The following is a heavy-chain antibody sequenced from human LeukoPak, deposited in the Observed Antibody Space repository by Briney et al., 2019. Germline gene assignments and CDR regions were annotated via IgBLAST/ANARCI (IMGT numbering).Heavy chain of an antibody. V-gene: IGHV3-23*01. D-gene: IGHD3-10*01. J-gene: IGHJ6*02. CDR3: AKWGAWFGTVNYYGMYV. CDR2: ISGSGGST. Sequence: GGSLRLSCAASGFTFSSYAMSWVRQAPGKGLEWVSVISGSGGSTYYADSVKGRFAISRDNSKNTVYLQMNSLRAEDTALYYCAKWGAWFGTVNYYGMYVWGQGTTVTVSS. CDR1: GFTFSSYA.